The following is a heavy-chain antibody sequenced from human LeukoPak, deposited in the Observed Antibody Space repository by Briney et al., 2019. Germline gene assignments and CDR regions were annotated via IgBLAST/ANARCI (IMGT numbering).Heavy chain of an antibody. Sequence: GASVKVSCKASGYTFTMYYIHWVRQAPGQGLEWMGMINPSDGATTYAQRFQGRVTMTKDMSTTTVYMDQRSLRPEDTAVYFCAREPRAGLSGNLGGLSASYYTYYYMDVWGRGTTVTVSS. CDR1: GYTFTMYY. D-gene: IGHD3-3*01. V-gene: IGHV1-46*01. J-gene: IGHJ6*03. CDR2: INPSDGAT. CDR3: AREPRAGLSGNLGGLSASYYTYYYMDV.